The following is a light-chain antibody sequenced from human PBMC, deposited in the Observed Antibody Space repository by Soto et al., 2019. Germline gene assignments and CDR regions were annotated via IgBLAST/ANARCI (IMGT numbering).Light chain of an antibody. V-gene: IGLV2-14*03. J-gene: IGLJ2*01. CDR3: SSYTRSSTVL. CDR2: DLS. CDR1: SNDVGSYNF. Sequence: QSALTQPASVSGSPGQSITISCIGTSNDVGSYNFVSWYQKHPNTAPRLIIYDLSNRPSGVSNRFSGSKSDNTASLTISGLQAEDEDDYYCSSYTRSSTVLFGGGTKLTVL.